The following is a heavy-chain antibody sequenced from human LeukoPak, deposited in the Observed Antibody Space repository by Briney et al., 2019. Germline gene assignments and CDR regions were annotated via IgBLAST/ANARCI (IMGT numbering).Heavy chain of an antibody. CDR1: GGSISSYY. Sequence: TSETLSLTCTVSGGSISSYYWSWIRQPPGKELEWIGSIYYSGSTYYNPSLKSRVTISVDRSKNQFSLKLSSVTAADTAVYYCARDAWGKLLWFGEPVSGEHDAFDIWGQGTMVTVSS. D-gene: IGHD3-10*01. V-gene: IGHV4-59*12. CDR3: ARDAWGKLLWFGEPVSGEHDAFDI. CDR2: IYYSGST. J-gene: IGHJ3*02.